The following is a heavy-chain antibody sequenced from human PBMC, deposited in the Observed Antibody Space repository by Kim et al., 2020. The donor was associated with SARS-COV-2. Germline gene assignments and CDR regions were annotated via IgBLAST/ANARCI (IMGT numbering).Heavy chain of an antibody. V-gene: IGHV3-23*01. D-gene: IGHD4-17*01. J-gene: IGHJ4*02. CDR3: AKDGGAAVTPGY. Sequence: YYADSVKGRFTISRDNSKNTLYLQMNSLRAEDTAVYYCAKDGGAAVTPGYWGQGTLVTVSS.